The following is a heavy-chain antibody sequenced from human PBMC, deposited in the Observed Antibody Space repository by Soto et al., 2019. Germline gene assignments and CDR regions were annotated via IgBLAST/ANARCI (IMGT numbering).Heavy chain of an antibody. J-gene: IGHJ4*02. CDR3: AKDLANVVDMYYFDY. CDR2: ISGSGGST. CDR1: GFTFSSYA. V-gene: IGHV3-23*01. D-gene: IGHD2-15*01. Sequence: PWGSLLLTCAASGFTFSSYAMSWVRQAPGKGLEWVSAISGSGGSTYYADSVKGRFTISRDNSKNTLYLQMNSLRAEDTAVYYCAKDLANVVDMYYFDYWGQGTMVTVSS.